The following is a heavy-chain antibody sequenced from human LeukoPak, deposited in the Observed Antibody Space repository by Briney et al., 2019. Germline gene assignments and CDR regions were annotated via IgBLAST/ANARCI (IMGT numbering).Heavy chain of an antibody. D-gene: IGHD3-22*01. J-gene: IGHJ4*02. V-gene: IGHV4-4*02. CDR2: IYHSGST. Sequence: SETLSLTCAVSGGSISSSNWWSWVRQPPGKGLEWIGEIYHSGSTNYNPSLKSRVTISVDKSKNQFSLKLSSVTATDTAVYYCARVNYYDSSGYYRSFDYWGQGTLVTVSS. CDR1: GGSISSSNW. CDR3: ARVNYYDSSGYYRSFDY.